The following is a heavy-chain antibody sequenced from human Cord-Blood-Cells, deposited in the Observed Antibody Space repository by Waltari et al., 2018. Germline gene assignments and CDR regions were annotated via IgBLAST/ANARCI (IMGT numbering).Heavy chain of an antibody. V-gene: IGHV1-2*02. CDR1: GYTFTGYY. Sequence: QVQLVQSGAEVKKPGASVRVSCKASGYTFTGYYVRWGRQAPGQGLEWMGWINPNSGGTNYAQKFQGRVTMTRDTSISTAYMELSRLRSDDTAVYYCARGEWELLRDAFDIWGQGTMVTVSS. D-gene: IGHD1-26*01. CDR2: INPNSGGT. CDR3: ARGEWELLRDAFDI. J-gene: IGHJ3*02.